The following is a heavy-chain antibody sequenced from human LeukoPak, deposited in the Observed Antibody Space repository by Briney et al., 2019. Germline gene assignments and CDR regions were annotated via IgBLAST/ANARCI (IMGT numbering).Heavy chain of an antibody. V-gene: IGHV3-30*02. Sequence: GGSLRLSCAASGFTFSSYGVHWVRQAPGKGLEWVAFIRYDASNEYYADSVKGRFTISRDNSKNTLSLQMNSLRAEDTAVYYCASLTTGGEPLPDAFDIWGQGTMVTVSS. CDR3: ASLTTGGEPLPDAFDI. D-gene: IGHD1-14*01. CDR1: GFTFSSYG. CDR2: IRYDASNE. J-gene: IGHJ3*02.